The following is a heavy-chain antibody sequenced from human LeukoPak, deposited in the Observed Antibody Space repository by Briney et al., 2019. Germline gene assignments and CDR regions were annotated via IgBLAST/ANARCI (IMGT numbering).Heavy chain of an antibody. D-gene: IGHD1-26*01. V-gene: IGHV3-7*03. CDR3: ARAGLLGRMNDY. CDR1: GFTFKEYW. J-gene: IGHJ4*02. Sequence: GGSLRLSCAASGFTFKEYWMSWARQAPGKGLEWVAFIKEDGSEKFYVDSVKDRLTISRDNAKNSLYLQMNSLRAEDTAVYYCARAGLLGRMNDYWGQGTLVTVSS. CDR2: IKEDGSEK.